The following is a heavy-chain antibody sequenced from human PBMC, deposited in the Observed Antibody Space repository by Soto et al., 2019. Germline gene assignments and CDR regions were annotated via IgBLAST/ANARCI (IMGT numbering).Heavy chain of an antibody. V-gene: IGHV4-59*01. CDR2: IYYSGST. D-gene: IGHD3-22*01. J-gene: IGHJ3*02. CDR3: ARGYYDSSGAFDI. CDR1: GGSISSYY. Sequence: QVQLQESGPGLVKPSETLSLTCTVSGGSISSYYWSWIRQPPGKGLEWIGYIYYSGSTNYNPSLKSRVTISVDTSKNRFSLKLSSVTAADTAVYYCARGYYDSSGAFDIWGQGTMVTVSS.